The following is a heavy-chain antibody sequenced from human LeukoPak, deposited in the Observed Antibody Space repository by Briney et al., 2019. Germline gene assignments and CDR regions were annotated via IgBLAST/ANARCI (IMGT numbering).Heavy chain of an antibody. CDR3: ANSGSQQIDY. CDR1: GGSISSGGYY. V-gene: IGHV4-31*03. CDR2: IYYSGST. Sequence: ASETLSLTCTVSGGSISSGGYYWSWIRQHPGKGLEWIGYIYYSGSTYYNPSLKSRATISVDTSKNQFSLKLSSVTAADTAVYYCANSGSQQIDYWGQGTLVTVSS. D-gene: IGHD1-14*01. J-gene: IGHJ4*02.